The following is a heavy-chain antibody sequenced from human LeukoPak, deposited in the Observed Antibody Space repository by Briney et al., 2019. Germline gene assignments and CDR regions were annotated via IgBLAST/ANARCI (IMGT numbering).Heavy chain of an antibody. Sequence: GGSLRLSCAVSGFTVSSNYMSWVRQAPGKGLEWVSAISGSGGSTYYADSVKGRFTISRDNSKNTLYLQMNSLRAEDTAVYYCAKGLEDDYVWGSNRYTGSDYWGQGTLVTVSS. J-gene: IGHJ4*02. V-gene: IGHV3-23*01. CDR2: ISGSGGST. D-gene: IGHD3-16*02. CDR1: GFTVSSNY. CDR3: AKGLEDDYVWGSNRYTGSDY.